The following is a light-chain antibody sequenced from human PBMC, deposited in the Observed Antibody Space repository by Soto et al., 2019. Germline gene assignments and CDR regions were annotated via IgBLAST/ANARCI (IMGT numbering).Light chain of an antibody. J-gene: IGKJ4*01. CDR3: QQSYSTLLT. V-gene: IGKV1-39*01. CDR1: QSISSY. CDR2: AAS. Sequence: IQLTQSPPSLSASVGDRVTITCRASQSISSYLNWYQQKPGKAPKLLIYAASSLQSGVPSRFSGSGSGTDFTLTISSLQPEDFATYYCQQSYSTLLTFGGGTKVDIK.